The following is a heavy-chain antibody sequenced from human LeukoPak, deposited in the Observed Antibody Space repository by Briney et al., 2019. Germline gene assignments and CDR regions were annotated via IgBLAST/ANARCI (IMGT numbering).Heavy chain of an antibody. CDR2: ISGSVGST. V-gene: IGHV3-23*01. D-gene: IGHD1-7*01. J-gene: IGHJ4*02. CDR1: GFTFSSYA. Sequence: GGSLRLSCAASGFTFSSYAMSWVRQAPGKGLEWVSAISGSVGSTYYADSVKGRYTISRDNSKNTLYLQKNSLRAEDTAVYYCARGGGELPWIDYWGQGTLVTVSS. CDR3: ARGGGELPWIDY.